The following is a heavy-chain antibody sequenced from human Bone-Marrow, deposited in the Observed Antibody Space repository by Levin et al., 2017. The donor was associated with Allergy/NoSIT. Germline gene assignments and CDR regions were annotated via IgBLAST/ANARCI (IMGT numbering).Heavy chain of an antibody. CDR3: VRERVGYFDI. CDR1: GYSITSDHS. Sequence: SSETLSLTCAVSGYSITSDHSWGWIRQSPGTGLEWIGSTYHSGTSYYNPSLKSRVTTSRDTSRNQFSLNLSSVTAADTAIYYCVRERVGYFDIWGQGIAVTIST. J-gene: IGHJ3*02. D-gene: IGHD3-22*01. CDR2: TYHSGTS. V-gene: IGHV4-38-2*02.